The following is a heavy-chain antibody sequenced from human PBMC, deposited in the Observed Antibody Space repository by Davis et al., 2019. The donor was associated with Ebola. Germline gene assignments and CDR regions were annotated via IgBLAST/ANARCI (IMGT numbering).Heavy chain of an antibody. J-gene: IGHJ4*02. CDR2: IYPGDSDT. V-gene: IGHV5-51*01. CDR1: GYSFTNNW. D-gene: IGHD3-10*01. Sequence: GGSLRLSCKASGYSFTNNWITWVRQMPGKGLEWMGIIYPGDSDTRYSPSFQGQVTISADKSISTAYLQWSSLKASDTAMYYCARGYGSGSYYSPAPIDYWGQGTLVTVSS. CDR3: ARGYGSGSYYSPAPIDY.